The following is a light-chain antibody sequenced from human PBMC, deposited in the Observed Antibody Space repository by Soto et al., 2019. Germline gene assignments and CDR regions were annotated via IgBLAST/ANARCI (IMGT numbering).Light chain of an antibody. CDR3: QQYGSSVPNT. CDR2: DAS. J-gene: IGKJ2*01. V-gene: IGKV3-20*01. Sequence: EVVLTQSPGTLSLSPGERATLSCRSSQSVTSNHLAWYQQKPGQAPRLLISDASNRTPGIPDRFRGSGSGTDFTLTISRLEPEDFAVNYCQQYGSSVPNTFGQGNKLEIK. CDR1: QSVTSNH.